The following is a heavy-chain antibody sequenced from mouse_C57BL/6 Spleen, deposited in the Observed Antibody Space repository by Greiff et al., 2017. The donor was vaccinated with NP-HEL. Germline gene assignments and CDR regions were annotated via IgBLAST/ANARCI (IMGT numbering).Heavy chain of an antibody. CDR2: IWSGGST. CDR3: ARNYDGYYVGAMDY. Sequence: VQLQESGPGLVQPSQSLSITCTVSGFSLTSYGVHWVRQSPGKGLEWLGVIWSGGSTDYNAAFISRLSISKDNSKSQVFFKMNSLQADDTAIYYCARNYDGYYVGAMDYWGQGTSVTVSS. CDR1: GFSLTSYG. J-gene: IGHJ4*01. D-gene: IGHD2-3*01. V-gene: IGHV2-2*01.